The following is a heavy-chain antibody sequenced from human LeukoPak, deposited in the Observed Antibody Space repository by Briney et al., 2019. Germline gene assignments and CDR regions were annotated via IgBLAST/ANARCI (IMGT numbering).Heavy chain of an antibody. Sequence: GGSLRRSGAASGFTFSSYAMHWVRQAPGKGLEWVAVISYDGSNKYYADSVKGRFTISRDNSKNTLYLQMNSLRAEDTAVYYCARDLVTTIVVPYDFWGQGTLVTVSS. J-gene: IGHJ4*02. D-gene: IGHD3-22*01. CDR2: ISYDGSNK. V-gene: IGHV3-30-3*01. CDR1: GFTFSSYA. CDR3: ARDLVTTIVVPYDF.